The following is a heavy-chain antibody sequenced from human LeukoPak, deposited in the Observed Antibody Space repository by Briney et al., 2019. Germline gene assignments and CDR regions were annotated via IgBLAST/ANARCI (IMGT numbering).Heavy chain of an antibody. V-gene: IGHV3-48*04. CDR1: GFTFSSYS. CDR3: ARDDYGDYGGFYGMDV. J-gene: IGHJ6*02. CDR2: ISSSTSTI. Sequence: GGSLRLSCAASGFTFSSYSMNWARQAPGKGLEWVSYISSSTSTIYYADSVKGRFTISRDNAKNSLYLQMNSLRAEDTAVYYCARDDYGDYGGFYGMDVWGQGTTVTVSS. D-gene: IGHD4-17*01.